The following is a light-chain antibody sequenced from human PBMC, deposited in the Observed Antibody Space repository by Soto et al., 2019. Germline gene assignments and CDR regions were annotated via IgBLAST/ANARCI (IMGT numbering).Light chain of an antibody. V-gene: IGKV4-1*01. Sequence: VMTQSPDTLSVSLGERATLSCRASQGIGDTLAWYQQKPEQPPKLLFYWASTRESGVPDRFFGSGSGTDFTLTISSLQAEDVAVYYCQQFYSTWTFGQGTKVDIK. CDR2: WAS. CDR3: QQFYSTWT. J-gene: IGKJ1*01. CDR1: QGIGDT.